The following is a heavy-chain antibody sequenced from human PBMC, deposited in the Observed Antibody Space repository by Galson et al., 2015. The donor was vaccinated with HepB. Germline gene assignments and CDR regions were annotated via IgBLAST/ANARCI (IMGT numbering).Heavy chain of an antibody. V-gene: IGHV1-69*13. CDR3: ARAYGDYVRYYYSGMDV. CDR1: GGTFSSYA. CDR2: IIPIFGTA. Sequence: SVKVSCKASGGTFSSYAISWVRQAPGQGLEWMGGIIPIFGTANYAQKFQGRVTITADESTSTAYMELSSLRSEDTAVYYCARAYGDYVRYYYSGMDVWGQGTTVTVSS. J-gene: IGHJ6*02. D-gene: IGHD4-17*01.